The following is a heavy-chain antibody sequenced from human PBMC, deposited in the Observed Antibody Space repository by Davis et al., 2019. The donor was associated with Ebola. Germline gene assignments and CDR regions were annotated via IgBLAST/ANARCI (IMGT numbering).Heavy chain of an antibody. D-gene: IGHD5-12*01. CDR3: ARLSGDYRAYNWFDP. J-gene: IGHJ5*02. CDR2: INHSGST. CDR1: GGSFSGYY. V-gene: IGHV4-34*01. Sequence: SETLSLTCAVYGGSFSGYYWNWIRQPPGKGLEWIGEINHSGSTNYNPSLKSRVTISVDTSKNQFSLKLSSVTAADTAVYYCARLSGDYRAYNWFDPWGQGTLVTVSS.